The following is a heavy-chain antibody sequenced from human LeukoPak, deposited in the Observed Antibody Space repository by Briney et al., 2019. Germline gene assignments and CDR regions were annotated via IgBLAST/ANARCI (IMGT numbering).Heavy chain of an antibody. CDR3: AKEWMRLSL. CDR2: ISGSGGST. CDR1: GFSISGYA. V-gene: IGHV3-23*01. J-gene: IGHJ4*02. Sequence: GGSLRLSCAASGFSISGYAMSWVRQAPGKGLEWVSGISGSGGSTDYADSVKGRFIISRDNSKNGLFLQMNSLRAEDTAVYYCAKEWMRLSLWGQGTMVTVSS. D-gene: IGHD5-18*01.